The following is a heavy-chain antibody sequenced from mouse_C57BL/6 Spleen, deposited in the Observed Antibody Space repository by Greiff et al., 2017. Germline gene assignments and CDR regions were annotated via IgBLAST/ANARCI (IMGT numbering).Heavy chain of an antibody. J-gene: IGHJ1*03. V-gene: IGHV1-82*01. CDR2: IYPGDGDT. Sequence: QVQLQQSGPELVKPGASVKISCKASGYAFSSSWMNWVKQRPGKGLEWIGRIYPGDGDTNYNGKFKGKATLSADKSSSTAYMQLSSLTSEDSAVYVCARGATVVEGYFDVWGTGTTVTVSS. D-gene: IGHD1-1*01. CDR1: GYAFSSSW. CDR3: ARGATVVEGYFDV.